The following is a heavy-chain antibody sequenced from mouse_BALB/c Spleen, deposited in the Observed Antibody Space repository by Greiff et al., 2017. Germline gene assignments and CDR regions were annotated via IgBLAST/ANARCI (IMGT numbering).Heavy chain of an antibody. V-gene: IGHV5-4*02. D-gene: IGHD2-5*01. Sequence: EVKLMESGGGLVKPGGSLKLSCAASGFTFSDYYMYWVRQTPEKRLEWVATISDGGSYTYYPDSVKGRFTISRDNAKNNLYLQMSSLMSEDTAMYYCARVLDCSNVFAYWGQGTTVTVSA. CDR1: GFTFSDYY. CDR3: ARVLDCSNVFAY. CDR2: ISDGGSYT. J-gene: IGHJ2*01.